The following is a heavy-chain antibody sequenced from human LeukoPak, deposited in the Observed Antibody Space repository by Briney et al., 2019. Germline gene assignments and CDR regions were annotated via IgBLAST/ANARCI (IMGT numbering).Heavy chain of an antibody. CDR2: ISSGGGTI. Sequence: GGSLRLSCAASGFTFSSYAMSWVRQAPGKGLEWVSYISSGGGTIYYADSVKGRFTTSRDNAKNSLYLQMNSLRAEDTAVYYCARLIYSYGCDYWGQGTLVTVSS. V-gene: IGHV3-48*04. CDR1: GFTFSSYA. D-gene: IGHD5-18*01. CDR3: ARLIYSYGCDY. J-gene: IGHJ4*02.